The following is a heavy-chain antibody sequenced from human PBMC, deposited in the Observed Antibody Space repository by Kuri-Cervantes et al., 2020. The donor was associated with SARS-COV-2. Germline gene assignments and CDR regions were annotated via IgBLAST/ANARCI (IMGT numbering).Heavy chain of an antibody. CDR1: GYTFSSYA. Sequence: ASVKDSCKAAGYTFSSYAMNWVRQDPGQGLEWMGWINTNTGNPTYAQGFTGRFVFSLDTSVSTAYLQISSLKAEDTAVYYCAREPYCGGDCYSPYYYYYGMDVWGQGTTVTVSS. V-gene: IGHV7-4-1*02. CDR2: INTNTGNP. D-gene: IGHD2-21*02. CDR3: AREPYCGGDCYSPYYYYYGMDV. J-gene: IGHJ6*02.